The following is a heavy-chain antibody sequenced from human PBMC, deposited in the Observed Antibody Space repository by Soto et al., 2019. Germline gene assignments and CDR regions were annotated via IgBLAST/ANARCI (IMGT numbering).Heavy chain of an antibody. V-gene: IGHV1-69*12. CDR1: GGTFSSYA. CDR3: ARDRQNYYDSSGYYLEYFQH. D-gene: IGHD3-22*01. J-gene: IGHJ1*01. Sequence: QVQLVQSGAEVKKPGSSVKVSCKASGGTFSSYAISWVRQAPGQGLEWMGGIIPIFGTANYAQKFQGRVTITADESTSTAYRELSSLRSEDTAVYYCARDRQNYYDSSGYYLEYFQHWGQGTLVTVSS. CDR2: IIPIFGTA.